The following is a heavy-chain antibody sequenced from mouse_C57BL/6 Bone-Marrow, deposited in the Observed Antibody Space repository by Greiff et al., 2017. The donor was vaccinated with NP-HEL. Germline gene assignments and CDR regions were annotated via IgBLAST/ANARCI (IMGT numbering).Heavy chain of an antibody. CDR2: IHPNSGST. J-gene: IGHJ3*01. Sequence: QVQLQQPGAELVKPGASVKLSCKASGYTFTSYWMHWVKQRPGQGLAWIGMIHPNSGSTNYNEKFKSKATLTVDKSSSTAYMQLSSLTSEDSAVYYCARPPHYYGSSYGFAYWGQGTLVTVSA. CDR1: GYTFTSYW. V-gene: IGHV1-64*01. CDR3: ARPPHYYGSSYGFAY. D-gene: IGHD1-1*01.